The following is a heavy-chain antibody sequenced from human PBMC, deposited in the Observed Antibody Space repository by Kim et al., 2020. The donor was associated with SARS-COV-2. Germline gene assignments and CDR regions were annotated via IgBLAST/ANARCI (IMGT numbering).Heavy chain of an antibody. CDR3: AALDTAHVPGGI. CDR1: GFSLGNDW. Sequence: GGSLRLSCVVSGFSLGNDWMSWVRQAPGKGLEWVAMKKGDGSDKYYVDSVKGRFTMSRDNAKNSLYLQMSSLRTEDTAIYYCAALDTAHVPGGIWGQGPLVSVSS. V-gene: IGHV3-7*01. D-gene: IGHD3-10*02. CDR2: KKGDGSDK. J-gene: IGHJ4*02.